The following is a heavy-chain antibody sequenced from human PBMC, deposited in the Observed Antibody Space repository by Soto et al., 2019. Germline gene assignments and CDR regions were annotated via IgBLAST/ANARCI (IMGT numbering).Heavy chain of an antibody. CDR2: LKEDGSQK. CDR1: GFTFSSYA. CDR3: ARTRPGVCLDF. V-gene: IGHV3-7*01. Sequence: PGGSLRLSCAASGFTFSSYAISWVRQAPGKGLEWVANLKEDGSQKYYVDSVKGRFTISRDNAKNSVYLQMNSLRAEDTAVYYCARTRPGVCLDFWGRGTLVTVSS. J-gene: IGHJ4*02. D-gene: IGHD2-8*01.